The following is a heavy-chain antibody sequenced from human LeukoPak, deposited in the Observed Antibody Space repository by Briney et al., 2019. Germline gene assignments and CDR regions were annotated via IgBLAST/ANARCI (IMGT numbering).Heavy chain of an antibody. CDR3: SKDLPSFCESSGVYYLPNGDF. D-gene: IGHD2-21*02. Sequence: EGSLRLSCAASGFTFNNHAMSWVRQAPGKGLEWDSSITSSGRTPFYSDSVTGRFTISRDNSKNTLYLQINSLRAKDTAVYYYSKDLPSFCESSGVYYLPNGDFGGQGSRVSV. V-gene: IGHV3-23*01. CDR1: GFTFNNHA. J-gene: IGHJ1*01. CDR2: ITSSGRTP.